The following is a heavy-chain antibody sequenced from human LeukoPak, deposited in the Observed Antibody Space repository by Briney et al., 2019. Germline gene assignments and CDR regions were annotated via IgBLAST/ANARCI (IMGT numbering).Heavy chain of an antibody. CDR2: INHSGST. V-gene: IGHV4-34*01. CDR1: GGSFSGYY. J-gene: IGHJ4*02. Sequence: SETLSLTCAVYGGSFSGYYWSWIRQPPGKGLEWIGEINHSGSTNYNPSLKSRVTISVDTSKNQFSLKLSSVTAADTAVYYSARAGKSSGWYGIGYFDYWGQGTLVTVSS. CDR3: ARAGKSSGWYGIGYFDY. D-gene: IGHD6-19*01.